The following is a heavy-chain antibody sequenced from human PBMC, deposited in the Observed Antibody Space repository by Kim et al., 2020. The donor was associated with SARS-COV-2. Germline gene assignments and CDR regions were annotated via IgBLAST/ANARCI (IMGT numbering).Heavy chain of an antibody. CDR1: GGSISSGDYY. D-gene: IGHD6-19*01. V-gene: IGHV4-30-4*01. Sequence: TLSLTCTVSGGSISSGDYYWSWIRQPPGKGLEWIGYIYYSGSTYYNPSLKSRVTISVDTSKNQFSLKLSSVTVADTAVYYCARVPQAVAGFYYYYYGMDVWGQGTTVTVSS. CDR3: ARVPQAVAGFYYYYYGMDV. J-gene: IGHJ6*02. CDR2: IYYSGST.